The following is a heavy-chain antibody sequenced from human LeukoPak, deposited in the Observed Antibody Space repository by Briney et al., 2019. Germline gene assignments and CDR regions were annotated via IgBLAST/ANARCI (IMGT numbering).Heavy chain of an antibody. CDR2: INLNGDRT. CDR3: ARVRGGYSAYDFGAFDI. CDR1: GFTFDAYG. J-gene: IGHJ3*02. D-gene: IGHD5-12*01. Sequence: PGGSLRLSCAASGFTFDAYGMNWVRQAPGKGLDWVSGINLNGDRTGYADSVKGRFTISRDNAKNFLYLQMNSLRAEDTALFYCARVRGGYSAYDFGAFDIWGQGTMVTVSS. V-gene: IGHV3-20*04.